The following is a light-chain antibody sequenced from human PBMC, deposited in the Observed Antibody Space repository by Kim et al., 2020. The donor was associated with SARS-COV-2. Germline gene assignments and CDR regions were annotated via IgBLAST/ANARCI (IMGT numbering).Light chain of an antibody. CDR3: QQYYTYPQT. J-gene: IGKJ1*01. CDR2: AAS. Sequence: ASTGDRTTITYRATLGSSHHLSWYQQKPGKAPNLLIDAASTLQSGVPSRFSGSGSGTDFTLTISYLHSEDFATYYCQQYYTYPQTFGQGTKVDIK. CDR1: LGSSHH. V-gene: IGKV1-8*01.